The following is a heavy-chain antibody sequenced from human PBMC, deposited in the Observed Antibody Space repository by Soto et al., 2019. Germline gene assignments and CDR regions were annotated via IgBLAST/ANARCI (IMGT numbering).Heavy chain of an antibody. D-gene: IGHD6-13*01. V-gene: IGHV3-33*01. CDR1: GFTFSSYG. Sequence: QVQLVESGGGVVQPGRSLRLSCAASGFTFSSYGMHWVRQAPGKGLEWVAVIWYDGSNKYYADSVKGRFTISRDNSKNTLYLQMNSLTAEDTAVYYCARDHVAAAENLDYWGQGTLVTVSS. CDR2: IWYDGSNK. CDR3: ARDHVAAAENLDY. J-gene: IGHJ4*02.